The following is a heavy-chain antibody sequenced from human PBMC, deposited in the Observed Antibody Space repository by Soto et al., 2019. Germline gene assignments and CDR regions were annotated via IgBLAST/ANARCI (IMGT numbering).Heavy chain of an antibody. CDR1: NDSISNYY. V-gene: IGHV4-59*08. CDR2: ISYPGTT. J-gene: IGHJ5*02. CDR3: ARGGAMVTDNWLDP. Sequence: QVHLHESGPGLVKPSETLSLTCTVSNDSISNYYWNWIRQSPGKGLEWIGYISYPGTTNYNPSLKSRVAISLDTSKKQFSLTLSSVTAADTAVYFCARGGAMVTDNWLDPWGQGTLVTVSS. D-gene: IGHD2-21*02.